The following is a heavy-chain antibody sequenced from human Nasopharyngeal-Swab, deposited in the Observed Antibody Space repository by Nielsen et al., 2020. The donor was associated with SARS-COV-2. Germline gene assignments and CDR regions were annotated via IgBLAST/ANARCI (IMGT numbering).Heavy chain of an antibody. CDR3: ARLPRNNWRLDS. CDR2: IHSDPSNT. D-gene: IGHD1-20*01. CDR1: GFTFTSYA. Sequence: GESLKISCAASGFTFTSYAMSWVRQAPGKGLEWVSVIHSDPSNTYYVDSVKGRFTISRDNIKNSLYLQMNSLRVEDTAVYFCARLPRNNWRLDSWGQGILVTVSS. J-gene: IGHJ4*02. V-gene: IGHV3-23*03.